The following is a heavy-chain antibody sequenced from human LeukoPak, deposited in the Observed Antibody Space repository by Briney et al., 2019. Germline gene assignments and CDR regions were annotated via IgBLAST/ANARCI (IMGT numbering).Heavy chain of an antibody. CDR1: GYTFTGYY. Sequence: GASVKVSCKASGYTFTGYYMHWVRQAPGQGLEWMGGIIPIFGTANYAQKFQGRVTITADKSTSTAYMELSSLRSEDTAVYYCATTELGNYYYYYMDVWGKGTTVTVSS. CDR3: ATTELGNYYYYYMDV. D-gene: IGHD1-7*01. J-gene: IGHJ6*03. V-gene: IGHV1-69*06. CDR2: IIPIFGTA.